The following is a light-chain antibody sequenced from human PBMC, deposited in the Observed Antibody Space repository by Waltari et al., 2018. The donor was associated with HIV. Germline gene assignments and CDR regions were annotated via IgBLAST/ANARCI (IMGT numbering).Light chain of an antibody. CDR3: SSYTTNNTRV. CDR1: SSDVGAYTY. Sequence: QSALTQPASVSGSPGQSITISCTGTSSDVGAYTYVSWYQQHPGKAPKLMIYEVSNRPSGVSNRFSSSKSGNTASLTISGLQAEDEADYYCSSYTTNNTRVFGGGTKLTVL. J-gene: IGLJ3*02. V-gene: IGLV2-14*03. CDR2: EVS.